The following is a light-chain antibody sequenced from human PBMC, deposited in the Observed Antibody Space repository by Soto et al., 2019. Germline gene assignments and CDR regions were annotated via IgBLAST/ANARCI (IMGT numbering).Light chain of an antibody. CDR1: QSVSSSY. CDR3: QQYGSSIQT. J-gene: IGKJ1*01. V-gene: IGKV3-20*01. Sequence: IMLTQSPGTLSLTPGERATLSCRASQSVSSSYLAWYQQKPGQAPRLLIYGASSRATGIPDRFSGSGSGTDFTLTISRLEPEDFAVYYCQQYGSSIQTFGQGTKVDI. CDR2: GAS.